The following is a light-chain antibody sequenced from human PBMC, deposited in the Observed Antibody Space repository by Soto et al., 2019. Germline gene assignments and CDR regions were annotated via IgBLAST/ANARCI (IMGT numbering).Light chain of an antibody. J-gene: IGLJ1*01. Sequence: QSALTQPASVSGSPGQSITISCTGTISDFVLYNYVSWYQQHPGKAPKLLLYGVSNRPSGVSDRFSGSKSGNTASLTISGLQAEDVADYFCSSHTTTSSALQVFGTGTKVTVL. V-gene: IGLV2-14*01. CDR2: GVS. CDR3: SSHTTTSSALQV. CDR1: ISDFVLYNY.